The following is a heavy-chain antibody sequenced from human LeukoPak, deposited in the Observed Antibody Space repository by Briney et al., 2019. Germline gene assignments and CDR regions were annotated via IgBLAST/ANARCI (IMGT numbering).Heavy chain of an antibody. D-gene: IGHD2-2*01. V-gene: IGHV3-11*04. CDR3: ARASAVNIVVVPGASDY. J-gene: IGHJ4*02. CDR2: ISSSGSTI. Sequence: GGSLRLSCAASGFIFSDYYMNWIRQAPGKGLEWVSYISSSGSTIYYADSVKGRFTISRDNARNSLYLQMNSLRAEDTAVYYCARASAVNIVVVPGASDYWGRGTLVTVSS. CDR1: GFIFSDYY.